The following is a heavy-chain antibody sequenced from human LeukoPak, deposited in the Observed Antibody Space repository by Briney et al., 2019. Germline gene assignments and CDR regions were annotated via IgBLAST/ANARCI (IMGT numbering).Heavy chain of an antibody. Sequence: GGSLRLSCAASGFYGMHWVRQAPGKGPEWVAVISYDGSNKYYADSVKGRFTISRDNSKNTLYLQMNSLRAEDTAVYYCAKEFSYGSGFDYWGQGTLVTVSS. V-gene: IGHV3-30*18. CDR2: ISYDGSNK. J-gene: IGHJ4*02. CDR3: AKEFSYGSGFDY. CDR1: GFYG. D-gene: IGHD5-18*01.